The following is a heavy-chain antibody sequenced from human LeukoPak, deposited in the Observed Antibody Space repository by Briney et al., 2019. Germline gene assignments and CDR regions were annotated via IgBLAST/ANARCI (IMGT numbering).Heavy chain of an antibody. CDR3: ARPGKDYSNSDAFDI. CDR1: GGSISSGGYY. V-gene: IGHV4-30-2*01. J-gene: IGHJ3*02. D-gene: IGHD4-11*01. Sequence: SETLSLTCTVSGGSISSGGYYWSWIRQPPGKGLEWIGYIYHSGSTYYNPSLKSRVTISVDRSKNQFSLKLSSVTAADTAMYYCARPGKDYSNSDAFDIWGQGTMVTVSS. CDR2: IYHSGST.